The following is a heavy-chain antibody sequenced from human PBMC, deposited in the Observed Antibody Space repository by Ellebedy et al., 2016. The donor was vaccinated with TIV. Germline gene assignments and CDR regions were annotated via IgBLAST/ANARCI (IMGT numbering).Heavy chain of an antibody. CDR1: GFPFTNFA. Sequence: GESLKISCAASGFPFTNFAMTWVRQAPGKGLEWVSAITAGGNTHYADSVKGRFTISRANSKTTLYLQMTSLRADDTAVYYCAKTEPYGTTWFGRIFWGQGTLVTVSS. J-gene: IGHJ4*02. CDR2: ITAGGNT. D-gene: IGHD6-13*01. V-gene: IGHV3-23*01. CDR3: AKTEPYGTTWFGRIF.